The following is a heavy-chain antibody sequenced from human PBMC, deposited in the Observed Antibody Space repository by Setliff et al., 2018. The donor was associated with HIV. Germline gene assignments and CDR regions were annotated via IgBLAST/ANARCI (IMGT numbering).Heavy chain of an antibody. CDR1: GGILSTYA. J-gene: IGHJ3*01. V-gene: IGHV1-69*13. CDR3: ARETAPAHYYGSGSYRLHAFDV. CDR2: IIPLFGRA. D-gene: IGHD3-10*01. Sequence: SVKVSCKASGGILSTYATIWVRQASGQGLEWLGGIIPLFGRASYAQKFQGRVTITADESTNTAYMELSSLRSGDTAVYYCARETAPAHYYGSGSYRLHAFDVWGQGTMVTVSS.